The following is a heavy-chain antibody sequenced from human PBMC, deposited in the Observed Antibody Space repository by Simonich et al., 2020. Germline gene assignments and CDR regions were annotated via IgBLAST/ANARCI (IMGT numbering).Heavy chain of an antibody. D-gene: IGHD1-1*01. CDR1: GFTVRSNY. V-gene: IGHV3-53*01. CDR3: ARWTATGYYFDY. Sequence: EVQLVESGGGLIQPGGSLRLSCAASGFTVRSNYMSWVRQDPGKGLDWVLVIYVGGSTYYADSVKGRFAISRDNSKNTLYLQINSLRAEDTAVYYCARWTATGYYFDYWGQGTLVTVSS. CDR2: IYVGGST. J-gene: IGHJ4*02.